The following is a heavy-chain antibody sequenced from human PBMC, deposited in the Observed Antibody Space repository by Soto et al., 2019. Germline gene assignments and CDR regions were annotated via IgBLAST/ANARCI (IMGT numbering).Heavy chain of an antibody. J-gene: IGHJ5*02. V-gene: IGHV1-69*13. CDR2: IIPIFGTA. D-gene: IGHD6-13*01. Sequence: SVKVSCKASGGTFSSYAISWVRQAPGQGLEWMGGIIPIFGTANYAQKFQGRVTITADESTSTAYMELSSLRSEDTAVYYCARAPIAAAGTGSWFDPWGQGTLVTVSS. CDR1: GGTFSSYA. CDR3: ARAPIAAAGTGSWFDP.